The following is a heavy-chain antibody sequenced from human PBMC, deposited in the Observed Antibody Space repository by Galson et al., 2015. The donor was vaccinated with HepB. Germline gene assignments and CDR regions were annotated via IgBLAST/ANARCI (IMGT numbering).Heavy chain of an antibody. D-gene: IGHD7-27*01. CDR2: IRSKGNDYAT. CDR1: GFTISGSA. CDR3: ARHTLGPTSDWYFDL. J-gene: IGHJ2*01. V-gene: IGHV3-73*01. Sequence: SLRLSCAASGFTISGSAMHWVRQASGKGLEWVGLIRSKGNDYATSYTTSVEGRFTISRDDSGNTAYLQMNSLKIEDTAIYYCARHTLGPTSDWYFDLWGRGTLVTVSS.